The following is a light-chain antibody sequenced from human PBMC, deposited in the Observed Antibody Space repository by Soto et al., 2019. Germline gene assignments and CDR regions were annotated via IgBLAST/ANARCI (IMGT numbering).Light chain of an antibody. J-gene: IGKJ1*01. V-gene: IGKV4-1*01. CDR1: QSVLYSSNNKNY. Sequence: DIVMTQSPDSLAVSLGERATINCKSSQSVLYSSNNKNYLAWYQQKPGQPPKLLIYWASTRESGVPDRFSGSGSGTDSTLTITRLQAADGAVYYCQQYYSSPWTFGQGTKVEIK. CDR2: WAS. CDR3: QQYYSSPWT.